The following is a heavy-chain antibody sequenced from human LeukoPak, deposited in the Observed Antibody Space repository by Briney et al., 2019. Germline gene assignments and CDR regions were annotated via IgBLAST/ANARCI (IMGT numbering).Heavy chain of an antibody. D-gene: IGHD1-14*01. J-gene: IGHJ3*02. Sequence: GASVKVSCKASGCTFSSYAISWVRQAPGQGLEWMGWINPNTGGTNYAPKFQGRVTMTRDTSISTAYMELSRLRSDDTAFYYCARGGTFIHVDAFDIWGQGTMVTVSS. CDR3: ARGGTFIHVDAFDI. CDR1: GCTFSSYA. V-gene: IGHV1-2*02. CDR2: INPNTGGT.